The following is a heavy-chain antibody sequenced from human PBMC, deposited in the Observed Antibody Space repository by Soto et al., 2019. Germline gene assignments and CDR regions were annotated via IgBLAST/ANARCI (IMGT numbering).Heavy chain of an antibody. V-gene: IGHV1-3*01. CDR2: INAGNGNT. J-gene: IGHJ5*02. D-gene: IGHD3-3*01. CDR1: GYTFTSYA. CDR3: ARPFYFFWTGSVYNWFAP. Sequence: VASVKVSCKASGYTFTSYAMHWVRQAPGQRLEWMGWINAGNGNTKYSQKFQGRVTITRDTSASTAYMELSSLRSEDTAVYYCARPFYFFWTGSVYNWFAPGGRGPLVPVSS.